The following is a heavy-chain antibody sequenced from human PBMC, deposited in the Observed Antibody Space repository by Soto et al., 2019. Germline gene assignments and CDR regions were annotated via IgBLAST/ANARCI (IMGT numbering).Heavy chain of an antibody. CDR1: GGSISSGGYY. CDR2: IYYSGST. J-gene: IGHJ5*02. Sequence: QVQLQESGPGLVKPSQTLFLTCTVSGGSISSGGYYWSWIRQHPGKGLEWIGYIYYSGSTYYNPSLKSRVTISVDTSKNQFSLKLSSVTAADTAVYYCARVELGYCTNGVCHGWFDPWGQGTLVTVSS. D-gene: IGHD2-8*01. V-gene: IGHV4-31*03. CDR3: ARVELGYCTNGVCHGWFDP.